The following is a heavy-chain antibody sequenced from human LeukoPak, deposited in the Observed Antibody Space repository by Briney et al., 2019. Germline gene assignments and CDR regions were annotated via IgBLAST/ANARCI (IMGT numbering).Heavy chain of an antibody. CDR1: GFTFSSYG. Sequence: GGCLRLSCAASGFTFSSYGMHWVRQAPGKGLEWVAVVWYDRSNKYYADSVKGRFSISRDNSKNTLYLQMDSLRAEDTAVYYCARDHSTGYYLENYLDYWGQGTLVTVSS. J-gene: IGHJ4*02. V-gene: IGHV3-33*01. CDR3: ARDHSTGYYLENYLDY. D-gene: IGHD3-22*01. CDR2: VWYDRSNK.